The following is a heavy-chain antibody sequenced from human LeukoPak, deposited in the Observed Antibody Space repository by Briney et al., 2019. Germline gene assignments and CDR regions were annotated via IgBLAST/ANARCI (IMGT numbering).Heavy chain of an antibody. Sequence: SETLSLTCTVSGDSITSYNWNCIRQPPGKGLEWIGYSSYSGSTNYNPSLKSRVTILVDTSKNQFSLKLTSVTAADTAVYYCARRFDSWGQGTLVTVSS. V-gene: IGHV4-59*08. J-gene: IGHJ4*02. CDR3: ARRFDS. CDR2: SSYSGST. CDR1: GDSITSYN.